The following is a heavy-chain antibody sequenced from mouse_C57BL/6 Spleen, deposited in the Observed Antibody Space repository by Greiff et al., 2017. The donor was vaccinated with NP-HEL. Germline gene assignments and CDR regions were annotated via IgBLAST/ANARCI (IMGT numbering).Heavy chain of an antibody. V-gene: IGHV10-1*01. Sequence: EVHLVESGGGLVQPKGSLKLSCAASGFSFNTYAMNWVRQAPGKGLEWVARIRSKSNNYATYYADSVKDRFTISRDDSESMLYLQMNNLKTEDTAMYYCVRDYDYGYAMDYWGQGTSVTVSS. D-gene: IGHD2-4*01. CDR2: IRSKSNNYAT. CDR1: GFSFNTYA. CDR3: VRDYDYGYAMDY. J-gene: IGHJ4*01.